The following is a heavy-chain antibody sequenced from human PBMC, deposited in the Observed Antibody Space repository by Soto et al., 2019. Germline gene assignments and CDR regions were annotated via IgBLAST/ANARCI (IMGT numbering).Heavy chain of an antibody. D-gene: IGHD6-6*01. CDR3: ARELQLVALDY. CDR1: GFTFSSYS. CDR2: ISSSSSYI. V-gene: IGHV3-21*01. Sequence: GWSLRLSCAASGFTFSSYSMNWVRQAPGKGLEWVSSISSSSSYIYYADSVKGRFTISRDNAKNSLYLQMNSLRAEDTAVYYCARELQLVALDYWGQGTLVTVSS. J-gene: IGHJ4*02.